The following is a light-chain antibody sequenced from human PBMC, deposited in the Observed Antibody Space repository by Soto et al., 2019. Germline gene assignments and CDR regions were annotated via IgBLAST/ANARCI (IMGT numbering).Light chain of an antibody. CDR1: QSVSSN. CDR2: GAS. CDR3: QQYNNWPVGT. J-gene: IGKJ1*01. V-gene: IGKV3-15*01. Sequence: EIVMTQSPATLSVSPGERATLSCRASQSVSSNLAWYQQKPGQAPRLLIYGASTRVTGIPARFSGSGSGTEFTLTISSLQSEDFAVYYCQQYNNWPVGTFGQGTKVEIK.